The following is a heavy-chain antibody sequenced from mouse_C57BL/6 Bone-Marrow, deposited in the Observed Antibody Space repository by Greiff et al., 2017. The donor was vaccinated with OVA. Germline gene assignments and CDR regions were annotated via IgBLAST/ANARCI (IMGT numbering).Heavy chain of an antibody. CDR1: GYTFTDYY. Sequence: QVQLKESGAELVRPGASVKLSCKASGYTFTDYYINWVKQRPGQGLEWIARIYPGSGNTYYNEKFKGKATLTAEKSSSTAYMQLSSLTSEDSAVYFCARTGRRFDYWGQGTTLTVSS. J-gene: IGHJ2*01. CDR2: IYPGSGNT. D-gene: IGHD3-3*01. CDR3: ARTGRRFDY. V-gene: IGHV1-76*01.